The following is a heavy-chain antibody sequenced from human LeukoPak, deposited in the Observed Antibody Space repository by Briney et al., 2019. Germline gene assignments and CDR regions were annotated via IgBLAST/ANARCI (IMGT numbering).Heavy chain of an antibody. D-gene: IGHD6-19*01. Sequence: NPGGSLRLSCAASGFSFSNAWMSWVRQAPGKGLEWVGRIKSKGDGGTTDYAAPVKGRFTISRDDSKNTLYLQMNSLKTEDTAVYYCTTDTLVRGWYGIFDYWGQGTLVTVSS. V-gene: IGHV3-15*01. CDR2: IKSKGDGGTT. CDR3: TTDTLVRGWYGIFDY. CDR1: GFSFSNAW. J-gene: IGHJ4*02.